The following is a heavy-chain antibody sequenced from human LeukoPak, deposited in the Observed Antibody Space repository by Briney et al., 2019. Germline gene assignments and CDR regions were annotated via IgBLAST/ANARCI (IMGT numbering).Heavy chain of an antibody. CDR1: GFTFSDYS. Sequence: GGSLRLSCEVSGFTFSDYSMSWVRQAPGKGLEWVSYISLSSSFIYYADSVKGRFTISRDNAKNSLYLQMNSLRAEDMGVYYCARVRYYDSSGYLQFWGQGTLVTVSS. J-gene: IGHJ4*02. V-gene: IGHV3-21*05. D-gene: IGHD3-22*01. CDR2: ISLSSSFI. CDR3: ARVRYYDSSGYLQF.